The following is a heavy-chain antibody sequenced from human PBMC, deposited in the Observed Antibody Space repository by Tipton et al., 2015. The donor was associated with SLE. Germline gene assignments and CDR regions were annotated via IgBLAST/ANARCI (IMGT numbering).Heavy chain of an antibody. V-gene: IGHV4-4*09. D-gene: IGHD3-16*01. J-gene: IGHJ4*02. Sequence: TLSLTCTVSGGSISSYYWSWIRQPPGKGLEWIGYIYTSGSTNYNPSLKSRVTISVDTSKNQFSLKLSSVTAADTAVYYCARRPGGARGRFAYWGQGTLVTVSS. CDR1: GGSISSYY. CDR2: IYTSGST. CDR3: ARRPGGARGRFAY.